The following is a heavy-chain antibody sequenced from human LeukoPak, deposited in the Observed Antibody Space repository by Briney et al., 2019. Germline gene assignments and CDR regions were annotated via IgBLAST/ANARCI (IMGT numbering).Heavy chain of an antibody. D-gene: IGHD1-1*01. CDR2: IRSKTHSYAT. V-gene: IGHV3-73*01. CDR1: GFTFSGSA. Sequence: PGGSLKLSCAASGFTFSGSAMHWVRQASGRGLEWVGRIRSKTHSYATANAVSVKGRFTISRDDSKNTAYLQMNSLKTEDTAVYYCSRLTENCAAQAVCAFDIWGQGTMVTVSS. J-gene: IGHJ3*02. CDR3: SRLTENCAAQAVCAFDI.